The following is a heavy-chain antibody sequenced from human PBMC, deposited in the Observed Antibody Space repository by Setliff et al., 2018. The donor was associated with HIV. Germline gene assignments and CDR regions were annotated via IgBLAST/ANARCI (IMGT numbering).Heavy chain of an antibody. Sequence: PGGSLRLSCAASGFTFSSYSMNWVRQAPGKGLEWVSSISSSSSYIYYADSVKGRFTISRDNSKNSLSLQMNSLTAGDTATYYCTREPTRHTNSPRGRYFQYWGQGTLVTVSS. CDR2: ISSSSSYI. V-gene: IGHV3-21*01. D-gene: IGHD2-2*01. CDR1: GFTFSSYS. J-gene: IGHJ1*01. CDR3: TREPTRHTNSPRGRYFQY.